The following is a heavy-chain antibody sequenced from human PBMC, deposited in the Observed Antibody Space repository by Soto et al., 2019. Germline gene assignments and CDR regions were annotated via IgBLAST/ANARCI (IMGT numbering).Heavy chain of an antibody. Sequence: PSQTLSLTCAISGDSVSSNSAAWNWIRQSPSRGLEWLGRTYYRSKWYNDYAVSVKSRITINPDTSKNQFSLQLNSVTPEDTAVYYCAREGYDFWSGPKANDYWGQGTLVTVSS. D-gene: IGHD3-3*01. CDR1: GDSVSSNSAA. V-gene: IGHV6-1*01. CDR2: TYYRSKWYN. CDR3: AREGYDFWSGPKANDY. J-gene: IGHJ4*02.